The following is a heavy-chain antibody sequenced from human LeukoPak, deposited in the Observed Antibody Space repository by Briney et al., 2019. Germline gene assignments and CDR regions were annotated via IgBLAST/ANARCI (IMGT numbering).Heavy chain of an antibody. CDR2: IYHSGST. CDR1: GGSISSNNW. V-gene: IGHV4-4*02. D-gene: IGHD2-2*01. Sequence: SGTLSLTCAVSGGSISSNNWWSWVRQPPGKGLEWIGEIYHSGSTNYNPSLKSRVTISVDTSKNQFSLKLSSVTAADTAVYYCARGGRYCSSTSCYHVPDYWGQGTLVTVSS. J-gene: IGHJ4*02. CDR3: ARGGRYCSSTSCYHVPDY.